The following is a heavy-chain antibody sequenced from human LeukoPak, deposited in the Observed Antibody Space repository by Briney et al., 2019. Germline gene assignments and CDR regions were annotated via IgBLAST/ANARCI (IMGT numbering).Heavy chain of an antibody. J-gene: IGHJ5*02. V-gene: IGHV3-30*18. CDR3: AKDPITMVRGVTPGWFDP. CDR1: GFIFSSYG. Sequence: GGSLRLSCAASGFIFSSYGMHWVRQAPGKGLEWVAVISYDGSNKYYADSVKGRFTISRDNSKNTLYLQMNSLRAEDTAVYYCAKDPITMVRGVTPGWFDPWGQGTLVTVSS. D-gene: IGHD3-10*01. CDR2: ISYDGSNK.